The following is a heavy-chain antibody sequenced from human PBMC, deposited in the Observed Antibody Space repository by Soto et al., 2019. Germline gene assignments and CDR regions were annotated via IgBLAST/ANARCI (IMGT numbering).Heavy chain of an antibody. D-gene: IGHD3-16*01. CDR1: GFTFSRHG. V-gene: IGHV3-33*01. Sequence: QVQLVESGGGVVQPGRSLRLSCAASGFTFSRHGMYWVRQAPGKGLEWVAAIWYDGSNTYYADSVKGRFTISRDNSKNTLYLQMNSLRAEDTAWYYCARERGGSPGGFDPWGQGTLVTASS. CDR3: ARERGGSPGGFDP. J-gene: IGHJ5*02. CDR2: IWYDGSNT.